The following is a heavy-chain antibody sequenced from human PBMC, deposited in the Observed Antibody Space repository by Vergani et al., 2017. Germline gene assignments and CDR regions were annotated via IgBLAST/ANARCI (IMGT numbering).Heavy chain of an antibody. CDR1: GFTFSSYW. J-gene: IGHJ4*02. Sequence: EVQLVESGGGLVQPGGSLRLSCAASGFTFSSYWMHWVRQAPGKGLVWVSRINNDGSSTSYADSVKGRFTISRDNAKNTLYLQMNSLRAEDTAVYYCARXRDDFWSGYYTFDYWGQGTLVTVSS. CDR2: INNDGSST. D-gene: IGHD3-3*01. CDR3: ARXRDDFWSGYYTFDY. V-gene: IGHV3-74*01.